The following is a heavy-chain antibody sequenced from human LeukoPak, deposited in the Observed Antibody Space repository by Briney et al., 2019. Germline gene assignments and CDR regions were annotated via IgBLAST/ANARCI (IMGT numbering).Heavy chain of an antibody. V-gene: IGHV4-59*01. CDR2: IYYTGST. Sequence: PSETLSLTCTVSGDSISSYYWSWIRQPPGKGLEWVGYIYYTGSTNYNPSLKSRVTISLDTSKNQFSLKLSSGTAADTAVYYCARLAGNAFDIWGRGTMVTVSS. CDR3: ARLAGNAFDI. D-gene: IGHD6-19*01. CDR1: GDSISSYY. J-gene: IGHJ3*02.